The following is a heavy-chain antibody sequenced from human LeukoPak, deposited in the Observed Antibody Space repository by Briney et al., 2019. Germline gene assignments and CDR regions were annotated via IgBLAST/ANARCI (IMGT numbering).Heavy chain of an antibody. D-gene: IGHD2-8*01. V-gene: IGHV3-21*01. CDR1: GFSFSSYS. Sequence: GGSLRLSCAASGFSFSSYSMNWVRQAPGKGLEWVSTITSSSSHIYYADSVKGRFTISRDNAKNSLYLQMNSLRAEDTAVYCARGCSDGVCYRDYWGQGTLVTVSS. CDR3: ARGCSDGVCYRDY. J-gene: IGHJ4*02. CDR2: ITSSSSHI.